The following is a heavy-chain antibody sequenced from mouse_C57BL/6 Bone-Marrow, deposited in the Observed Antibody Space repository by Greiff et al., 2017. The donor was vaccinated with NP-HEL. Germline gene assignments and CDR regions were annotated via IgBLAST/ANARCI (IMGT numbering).Heavy chain of an antibody. V-gene: IGHV1-69*01. CDR3: ARGFTTVVATSYYFDY. D-gene: IGHD1-1*01. Sequence: QVQLQQPGAELVMPGASVKLSCKASGYTFTSYWMHWVKQRPGQGLEWIGEIDPSDSYTNYNQKFKGKSTLTVDKSSSTAYMQLSSLTSDDSAVYYCARGFTTVVATSYYFDYWGQGTTLTVSS. CDR1: GYTFTSYW. J-gene: IGHJ2*01. CDR2: IDPSDSYT.